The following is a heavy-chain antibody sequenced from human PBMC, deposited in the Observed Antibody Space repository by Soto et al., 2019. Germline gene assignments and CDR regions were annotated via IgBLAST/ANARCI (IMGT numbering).Heavy chain of an antibody. Sequence: ASVKVSCKASGCTFTGYYMHWVRQAPGQGLEWMGWINPNSGGTNYAQKFQGRVTMTRDTSISTAYMELSRLRSDDTAVYYCALGEWELLGGAFDIWGQGTMVTVSS. D-gene: IGHD1-26*01. CDR3: ALGEWELLGGAFDI. CDR1: GCTFTGYY. CDR2: INPNSGGT. V-gene: IGHV1-2*02. J-gene: IGHJ3*02.